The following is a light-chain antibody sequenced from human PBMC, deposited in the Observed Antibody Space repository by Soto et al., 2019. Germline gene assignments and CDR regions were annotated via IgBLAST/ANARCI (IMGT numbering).Light chain of an antibody. CDR3: QSYDNSLSGSYV. CDR2: GNS. J-gene: IGLJ1*01. V-gene: IGLV1-40*01. CDR1: SSNIGAGYD. Sequence: QSALTQPPSVSGAPGQRVTFSCTGSSSNIGAGYDVHWYQQLPGTAPKLLIYGNSNRPSGVPDRFSGSKSGTSASLAITGLQSEDEADYYCQSYDNSLSGSYVFGTGTKVTVL.